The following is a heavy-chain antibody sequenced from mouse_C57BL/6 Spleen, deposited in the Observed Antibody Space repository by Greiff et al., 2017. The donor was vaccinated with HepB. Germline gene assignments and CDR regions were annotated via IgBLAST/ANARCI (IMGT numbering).Heavy chain of an antibody. CDR2: IYPRSGNT. CDR1: GYTFTSYG. Sequence: VKLQESGAELARPGASVKLSCKASGYTFTSYGISWVKQRTGQGLEWIGEIYPRSGNTYYNEKFKGKATLTADKSSSTAYMELRSLTSGDSAVYFCARSDLYYGSSFDYWGQGTTLTVSS. V-gene: IGHV1-81*01. D-gene: IGHD1-1*01. J-gene: IGHJ2*01. CDR3: ARSDLYYGSSFDY.